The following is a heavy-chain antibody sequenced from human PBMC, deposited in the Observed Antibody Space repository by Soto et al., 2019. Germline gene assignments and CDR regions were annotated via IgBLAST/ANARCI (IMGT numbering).Heavy chain of an antibody. J-gene: IGHJ4*02. Sequence: GGSLRLSCEVSGFTLSNSGIHWVRQAPDKGLEWVATIAYEGKTANYADSAKGRFTISRDISKSTVYLQMNSLRREDTATYYCAKSTSGYGGASHFWGQGTVVTVSS. CDR3: AKSTSGYGGASHF. D-gene: IGHD4-17*01. CDR1: GFTLSNSG. V-gene: IGHV3-30*18. CDR2: IAYEGKTA.